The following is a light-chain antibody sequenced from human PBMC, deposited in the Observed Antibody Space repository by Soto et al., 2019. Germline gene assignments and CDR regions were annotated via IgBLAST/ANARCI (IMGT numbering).Light chain of an antibody. CDR3: QRYKNWPL. CDR1: HSVNSH. V-gene: IGKV3-15*01. CDR2: GAS. Sequence: MMMTQSPATLSVSPGERVTLSCRTSHSVNSHVAWYQQKPGQAPRLLLYGASTRATGIPVRFSGSGFGTEFTLTISSLQSEDLAVYYCQRYKNWPLFGQGTRLDIK. J-gene: IGKJ5*01.